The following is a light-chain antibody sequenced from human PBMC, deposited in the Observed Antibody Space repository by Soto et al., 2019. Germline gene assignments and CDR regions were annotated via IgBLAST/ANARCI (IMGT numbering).Light chain of an antibody. V-gene: IGKV3-20*01. CDR2: DAS. CDR3: QQYNNWLPET. CDR1: QRISNSY. Sequence: EIVLTQSPGTLSLSPGERATLSCRASQRISNSYLAWYQQKPGQAPRLLLYDASSRATGIPDRVSGSGSGTDFTLTISRLEPEDFAVYYCQQYNNWLPETFGQGTKVDIK. J-gene: IGKJ1*01.